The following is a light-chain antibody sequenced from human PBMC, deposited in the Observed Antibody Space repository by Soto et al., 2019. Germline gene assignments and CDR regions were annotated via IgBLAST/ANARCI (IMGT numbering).Light chain of an antibody. J-gene: IGKJ2*01. CDR3: QQTYSTPHT. CDR2: AAS. Sequence: DIQMTQSPSSLSASVGDRVTITCRASQTINSYLNWYQRKPGKAPKLLIYAASSLQSGAPSRFSGSGSVTDFTLTISSLQPEDFSTYYCQQTYSTPHTFPQGTKLEIK. V-gene: IGKV1-39*01. CDR1: QTINSY.